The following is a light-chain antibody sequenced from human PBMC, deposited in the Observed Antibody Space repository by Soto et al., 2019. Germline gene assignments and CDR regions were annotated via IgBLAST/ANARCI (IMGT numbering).Light chain of an antibody. V-gene: IGLV2-14*01. J-gene: IGLJ1*01. Sequence: QSALTQPASVSGSPGQSITISCTGTSSGIGAYNSVSWYQQYPGRAPQLMIYEVSNRPSGVSARFSASNSCNTASLTISGLQAKYESDYYCNSRGCSMPYYVFGTGTKVTVL. CDR1: SSGIGAYNS. CDR3: NSRGCSMPYYV. CDR2: EVS.